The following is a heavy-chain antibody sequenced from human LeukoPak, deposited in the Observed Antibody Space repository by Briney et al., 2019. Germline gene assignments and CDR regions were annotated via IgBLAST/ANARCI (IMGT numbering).Heavy chain of an antibody. CDR3: ARYGFSSVWQGGWHAFDI. CDR1: GYTFTSYY. J-gene: IGHJ3*02. CDR2: IHPTVGDT. Sequence: ASVKVSCKASGYTFTSYYLHWLRQAPGQGLEWMGIIHPTVGDTTYAQKFQGRVTMTRDMSTGTVYMDLSSLRSEDTAVYYCARYGFSSVWQGGWHAFDIWGQGTTVTVSS. D-gene: IGHD6-25*01. V-gene: IGHV1-46*01.